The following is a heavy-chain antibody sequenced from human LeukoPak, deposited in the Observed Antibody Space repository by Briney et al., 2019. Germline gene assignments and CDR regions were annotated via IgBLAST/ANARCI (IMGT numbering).Heavy chain of an antibody. V-gene: IGHV3-74*01. J-gene: IGHJ3*02. Sequence: GGSLRLSCAASGFTFSSYWMHWVRRAPGKGLVWVSRINSDGSSTSYADSVKGRLTISRDNAKNTLFLQMNSLRAEDTAVYYCTRDSGPDAFDIWGQGTMVTVSS. CDR2: INSDGSST. CDR1: GFTFSSYW. CDR3: TRDSGPDAFDI.